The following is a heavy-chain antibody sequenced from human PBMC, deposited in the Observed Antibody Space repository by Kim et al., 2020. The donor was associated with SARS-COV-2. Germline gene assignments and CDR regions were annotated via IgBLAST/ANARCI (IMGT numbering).Heavy chain of an antibody. Sequence: YHPSLQSRVTLSLDPSRNRFSLKLSSVTAADTAVYYCARGDGGYSGEIDYWGQGTLVIVSS. CDR3: ARGDGGYSGEIDY. J-gene: IGHJ4*02. D-gene: IGHD2-21*02. V-gene: IGHV4-59*09.